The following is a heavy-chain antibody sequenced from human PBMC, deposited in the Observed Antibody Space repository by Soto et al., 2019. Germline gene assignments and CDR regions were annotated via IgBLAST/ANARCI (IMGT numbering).Heavy chain of an antibody. CDR1: GGSFSGYY. D-gene: IGHD3-10*01. CDR2: INHSGST. V-gene: IGHV4-34*01. CDR3: AIGRGSGMGALMAV. J-gene: IGHJ6*02. Sequence: QVQLQQWGAGLLKPSETLSLTCAVYGGSFSGYYWSWIRQPPGKGLEWIGEINHSGSTNYNPSLKSRVTLSVDTSKHQFSLKLSSVTAADTAVYYCAIGRGSGMGALMAVWGQGTTVTVSS.